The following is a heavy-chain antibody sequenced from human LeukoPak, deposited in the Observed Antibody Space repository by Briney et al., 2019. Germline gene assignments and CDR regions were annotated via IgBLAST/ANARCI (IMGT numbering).Heavy chain of an antibody. J-gene: IGHJ4*02. Sequence: SETLSLACAVYGGSFSGYYWSWIRQPPGKGLEWIGEISHSGSINYNPSLKSRVTISVDTSKNQFSLKLSSVTAADTAVYYCASRDVVVAATGMDSSGWYGQGYFDYWGQGTLVTVSS. CDR3: ASRDVVVAATGMDSSGWYGQGYFDY. CDR2: ISHSGSI. V-gene: IGHV4-34*01. CDR1: GGSFSGYY. D-gene: IGHD2-15*01.